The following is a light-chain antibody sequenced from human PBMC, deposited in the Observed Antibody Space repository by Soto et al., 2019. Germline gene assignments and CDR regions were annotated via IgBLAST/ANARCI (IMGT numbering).Light chain of an antibody. CDR3: QQRRNWPIT. V-gene: IGKV3-11*01. CDR1: QSVSSY. J-gene: IGKJ5*01. Sequence: EIVLTQSPATLSLSLGERATLSCRASQSVSSYLAWYQQKPGQAPRLLIYDASNRATGIPGRFRGSGSGTDFTLTINSLETEDVAVYYCQQRRNWPITFGQGTRLEIK. CDR2: DAS.